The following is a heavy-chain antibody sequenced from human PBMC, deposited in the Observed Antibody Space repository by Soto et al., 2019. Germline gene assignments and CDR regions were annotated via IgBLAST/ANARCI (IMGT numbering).Heavy chain of an antibody. V-gene: IGHV4-61*01. J-gene: IGHJ2*01. CDR2: IYYSGST. D-gene: IGHD2-21*02. CDR3: ARDRGGIPCGGDCSGWYFDL. CDR1: GGSVSSGSYY. Sequence: QVQLQESGPGLVKPSETLSLTCTVSGGSVSSGSYYWIWIRQPPGKGLEWIGYIYYSGSTNYNPSLKSRVTISVDTSKNQFSLKLSSVTAADTAVYYCARDRGGIPCGGDCSGWYFDLWGRGTLVTVSS.